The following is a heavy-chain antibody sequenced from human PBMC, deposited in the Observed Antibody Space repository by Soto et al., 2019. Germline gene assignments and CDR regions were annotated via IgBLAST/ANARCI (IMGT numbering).Heavy chain of an antibody. CDR1: GFTFSSYW. Sequence: GGSLRLSCAASGFTFSSYWMSWVRQAPGKGLEWVANIKQDGSEKYYVDSVKGRFTISRDNAKNSLYLQMNSLRAEDTAVYYCARAAYSSSPRYFDYWGQGTLGTVSA. D-gene: IGHD6-6*01. V-gene: IGHV3-7*01. J-gene: IGHJ4*02. CDR3: ARAAYSSSPRYFDY. CDR2: IKQDGSEK.